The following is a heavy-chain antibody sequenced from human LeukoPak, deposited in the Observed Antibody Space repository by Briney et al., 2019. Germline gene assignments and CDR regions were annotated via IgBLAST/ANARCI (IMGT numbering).Heavy chain of an antibody. CDR2: ISYDGSNK. CDR1: GFTFSSYA. J-gene: IGHJ4*02. CDR3: ARVDFDY. V-gene: IGHV3-30-3*01. Sequence: GRSLRLSCAASGFTFSSYAMHWVRQAPGKGLEWVAVISYDGSNKYYADSVKGRFTISRDNSKNTLYLQMNSLRAEDTAVYYCARVDFDYWGQGTLVTVSS. D-gene: IGHD5-12*01.